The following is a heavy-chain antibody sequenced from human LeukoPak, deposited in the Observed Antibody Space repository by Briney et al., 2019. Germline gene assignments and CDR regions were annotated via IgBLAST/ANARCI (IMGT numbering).Heavy chain of an antibody. D-gene: IGHD1-26*01. V-gene: IGHV4-4*07. CDR3: ARSGSYANDAFHI. CDR1: GGSISSYH. Sequence: PSETVSLTCTDSGGSISSYHWSWIRQPAGKGLEWIGRLYTSGGTNYNPSLKSRVSMSVDTSKSQFSLELNSVTAADTAVYYCARSGSYANDAFHIWGQGTMVTVSS. CDR2: LYTSGGT. J-gene: IGHJ3*02.